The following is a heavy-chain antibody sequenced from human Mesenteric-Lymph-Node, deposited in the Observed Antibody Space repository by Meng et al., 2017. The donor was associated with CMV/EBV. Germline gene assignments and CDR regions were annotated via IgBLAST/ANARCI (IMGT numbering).Heavy chain of an antibody. Sequence: GESLKISCAASGFTFRSYWMSWVRQAPGKGLEWVANINPDGSERYYVDSVKGRFTISRDNSKKTLYLQMNSLRAEDTAVYYCANLGRTIRDYWGQGTLVTVSS. J-gene: IGHJ4*02. CDR2: INPDGSER. CDR3: ANLGRTIRDY. D-gene: IGHD4/OR15-4a*01. V-gene: IGHV3-7*03. CDR1: GFTFRSYW.